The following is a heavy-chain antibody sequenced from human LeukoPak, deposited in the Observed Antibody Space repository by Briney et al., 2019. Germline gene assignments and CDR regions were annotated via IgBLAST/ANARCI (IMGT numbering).Heavy chain of an antibody. CDR2: VSGDGSRK. V-gene: IGHV3-74*01. CDR1: GFTFDDYA. D-gene: IGHD2-15*01. Sequence: PGRSLRLSCAASGFTFDDYAMHWVRQTPGKGLVWVSRVSGDGSRKTYADFVRGRFTISRDNAKNTLYLQMNSLRVEDTAVYYCAKDGDWGGYSRPDYWGQGTLVTVSS. J-gene: IGHJ4*02. CDR3: AKDGDWGGYSRPDY.